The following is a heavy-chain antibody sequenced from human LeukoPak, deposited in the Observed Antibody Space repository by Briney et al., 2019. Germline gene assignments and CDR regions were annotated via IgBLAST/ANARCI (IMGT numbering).Heavy chain of an antibody. J-gene: IGHJ3*02. CDR2: IYYSGST. Sequence: SETLSLTCTVSGGSISSSSYYWGWTRQPPGKGLEWIGSIYYSGSTYYNPSLKSRVTISVDTSKNQFSLKLSSVTAADTAVYYCARDLGIAVAGTLASDAFDIWGQGTMVTVSS. V-gene: IGHV4-39*07. D-gene: IGHD6-19*01. CDR1: GGSISSSSYY. CDR3: ARDLGIAVAGTLASDAFDI.